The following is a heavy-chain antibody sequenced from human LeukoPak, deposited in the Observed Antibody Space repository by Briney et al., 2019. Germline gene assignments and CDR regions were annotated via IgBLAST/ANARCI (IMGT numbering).Heavy chain of an antibody. CDR1: GVTLSNYA. V-gene: IGHV3-23*01. J-gene: IGHJ2*01. CDR3: AKDRTVGASYWYFDL. D-gene: IGHD1-26*01. Sequence: GGSLRLSCVASGVTLSNYAMSWARQAPGKGLEWVSGISSSGSGGNTYYADSVKGRFTISRDSSRNTLFLRMNTLRAEDTAIYYCAKDRTVGASYWYFDLWGRGTLVTVSS. CDR2: ISSSGSGGNT.